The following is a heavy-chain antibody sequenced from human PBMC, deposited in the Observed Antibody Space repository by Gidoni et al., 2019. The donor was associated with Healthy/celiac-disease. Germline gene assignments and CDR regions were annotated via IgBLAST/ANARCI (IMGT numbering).Heavy chain of an antibody. CDR1: GFTFSSYG. D-gene: IGHD6-13*01. J-gene: IGHJ4*02. Sequence: QVQLVESGGGVVQPGRSLRLSCAASGFTFSSYGMHWVRQAPGKGLEWVAVISYDGSNKYYADSVKGRFTISRDNSKNTLYLQMNSLRAEDTAVYYCAKGRAIVAAGTPYYFDYWGQGTLVTVSS. CDR2: ISYDGSNK. V-gene: IGHV3-30*18. CDR3: AKGRAIVAAGTPYYFDY.